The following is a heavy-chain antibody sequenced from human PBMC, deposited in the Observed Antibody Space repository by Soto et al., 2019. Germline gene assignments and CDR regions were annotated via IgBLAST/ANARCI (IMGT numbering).Heavy chain of an antibody. D-gene: IGHD3-3*01. Sequence: SETLSHTCAVSGCSIRSSNWWSWVRQPPGKGLEWIGEIYHSGSTNYNPSLKSRVTISVDKSKNQFSLKLSSVTAADTAVYYCARDLQYFCVNSIPSTRYYGDYWGQGTLV. V-gene: IGHV4-4*02. CDR2: IYHSGST. CDR3: ARDLQYFCVNSIPSTRYYGDY. CDR1: GCSIRSSNW. J-gene: IGHJ4*02.